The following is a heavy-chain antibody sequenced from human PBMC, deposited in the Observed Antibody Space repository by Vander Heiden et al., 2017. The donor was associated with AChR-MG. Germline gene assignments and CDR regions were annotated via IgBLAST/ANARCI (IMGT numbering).Heavy chain of an antibody. CDR1: GVTFSSYS. CDR2: ISSRSSYI. Sequence: EVQLVESGGGRVKPGGSLRRSCAASGVTFSSYSMNWVRQAPGKGLEWVSSISSRSSYIYYADSVKGRFTISRDNAKNSLYLQMNSLRAEDTAVYYCARLGFTGYLFDYWGQGTLVTVSS. V-gene: IGHV3-21*01. D-gene: IGHD5-18*01. CDR3: ARLGFTGYLFDY. J-gene: IGHJ4*02.